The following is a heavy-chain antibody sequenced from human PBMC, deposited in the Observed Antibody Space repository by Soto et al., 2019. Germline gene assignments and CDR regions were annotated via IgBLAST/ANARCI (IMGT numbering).Heavy chain of an antibody. D-gene: IGHD3-16*01. V-gene: IGHV3-23*01. J-gene: IGHJ5*02. CDR3: AKRRFHREEYDP. Sequence: PGGSLRLSLAASGFTFSNYAMNWVRQAPGKGLEWVSGISDGRGDTYYADSVKGRFTISRDNSKSTLYLQMTSLRAEDTAAYHCAKRRFHREEYDPWGQRTLVTVSS. CDR2: ISDGRGDT. CDR1: GFTFSNYA.